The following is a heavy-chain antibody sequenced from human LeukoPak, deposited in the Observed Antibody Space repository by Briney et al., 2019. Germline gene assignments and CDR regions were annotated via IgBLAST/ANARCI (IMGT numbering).Heavy chain of an antibody. CDR1: GGSISSYY. V-gene: IGHV4-59*01. J-gene: IGHJ3*02. CDR2: IYYSGST. Sequence: SETLSLTCTVSGGSISSYYWSWIRQPPGKGLEWIGYIYYSGSTNYNPSLTSRVAISVDTSKNQFSLKLTSVTAADTAVYYCVRTALSRQEGAFDIWGLGTMVTVSS. CDR3: VRTALSRQEGAFDI.